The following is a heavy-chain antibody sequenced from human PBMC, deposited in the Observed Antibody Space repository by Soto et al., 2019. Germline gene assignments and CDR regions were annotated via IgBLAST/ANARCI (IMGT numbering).Heavy chain of an antibody. CDR3: ARRFLEWFDAFHI. CDR1: GASIRSSNW. Sequence: ETQCGTSSGSGASIRSSNWGSWVRQPPGKGLEWIGDIYHSGSTNYNPSLKSRVTISLDKSNNQFSLRLSSVTAADTAVYYCARRFLEWFDAFHIWGPGTLVTV. J-gene: IGHJ3*02. CDR2: IYHSGST. V-gene: IGHV4-4*02. D-gene: IGHD3-3*01.